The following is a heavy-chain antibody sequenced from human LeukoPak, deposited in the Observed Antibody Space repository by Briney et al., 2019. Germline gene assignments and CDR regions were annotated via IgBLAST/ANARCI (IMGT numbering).Heavy chain of an antibody. CDR3: AKDRREDLAVAGGIDY. CDR1: GFTFSSYA. J-gene: IGHJ4*02. V-gene: IGHV3-23*01. Sequence: PGGSLRLSCAASGFTFSSYAMIWVRQAPGKGLEWVSAISGSGGITYYADSVKGRFTISRDNSKNTLYLQMNSLRGEDTAVYYCAKDRREDLAVAGGIDYWGQGTLVTVSS. D-gene: IGHD6-19*01. CDR2: ISGSGGIT.